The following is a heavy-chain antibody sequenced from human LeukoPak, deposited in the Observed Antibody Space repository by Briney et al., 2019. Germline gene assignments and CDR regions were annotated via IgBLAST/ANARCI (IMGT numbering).Heavy chain of an antibody. D-gene: IGHD3-10*01. CDR3: ARGSDGSGSYGAFDI. Sequence: GESLRLSCAASGFTVSSNYMSWVRQAPGKGLEWVSVIYSGGSTYYADSVKGRFTISRDNSKNTLYLQMNSLRAEDTAVYYCARGSDGSGSYGAFDIWGQGTMVTVSS. CDR2: IYSGGST. J-gene: IGHJ3*02. V-gene: IGHV3-66*01. CDR1: GFTVSSNY.